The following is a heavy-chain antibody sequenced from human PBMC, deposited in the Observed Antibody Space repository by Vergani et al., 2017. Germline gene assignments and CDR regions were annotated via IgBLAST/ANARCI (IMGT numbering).Heavy chain of an antibody. J-gene: IGHJ6*02. D-gene: IGHD4-23*01. Sequence: QVQLQESGPGLVKPSETLSLTCTVSGDTISSYYWSWIRQPAGKGLEWIGHIYTSGSTDYNPSLKSRATISIDTSKKQFSLKLSSVTAADTAVYYCARGVSPYYYYGMDVWGQGPTVSVSS. CDR1: GDTISSYY. CDR2: IYTSGST. V-gene: IGHV4-4*07. CDR3: ARGVSPYYYYGMDV.